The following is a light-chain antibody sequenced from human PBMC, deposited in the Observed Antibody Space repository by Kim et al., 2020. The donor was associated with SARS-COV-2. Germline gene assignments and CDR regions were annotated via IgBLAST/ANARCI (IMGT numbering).Light chain of an antibody. J-gene: IGLJ2*01. CDR1: SSDVGSYNL. CDR3: CSYAGSSTDGV. Sequence: QEFTISCTGSSSDVGSYNLVTWYQQHPGKAPQLMIYEVIKRPSGVSNRFSGSKSGNTASLTISGLQAEDEADYYCCSYAGSSTDGVFGGGTQLTVL. V-gene: IGLV2-23*02. CDR2: EVI.